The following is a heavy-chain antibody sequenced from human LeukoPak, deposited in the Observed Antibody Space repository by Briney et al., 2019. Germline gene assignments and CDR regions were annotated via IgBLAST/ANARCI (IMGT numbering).Heavy chain of an antibody. CDR3: ARHRIRDYYYYYGMDV. J-gene: IGHJ6*02. V-gene: IGHV3-53*01. CDR2: IYSGGST. D-gene: IGHD5-18*01. CDR1: GFTVSSNY. Sequence: GGSLRLPCAASGFTVSSNYMSWVRQAPGKGLEWVSVIYSGGSTYYADSVKGRFTISRDNSKNTLYLQMNSLRAEDTAVYYCARHRIRDYYYYYGMDVWGQGTTVTVSS.